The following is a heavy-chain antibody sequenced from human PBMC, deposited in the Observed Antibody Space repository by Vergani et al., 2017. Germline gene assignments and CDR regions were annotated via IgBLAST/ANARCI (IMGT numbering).Heavy chain of an antibody. Sequence: EVQLVESGGGLVQPGRSLRLSCAASGFTFDDYAMHWVRQAPGKGLEWVSGISWNSGSIGYADSVKGRFTISRDNAKNSLYLQMNSLRAEDTALYYCAKGKYYYGSGSMIRENWFDPWGQGTLVTVSS. V-gene: IGHV3-9*01. J-gene: IGHJ5*02. CDR2: ISWNSGSI. D-gene: IGHD3-10*01. CDR1: GFTFDDYA. CDR3: AKGKYYYGSGSMIRENWFDP.